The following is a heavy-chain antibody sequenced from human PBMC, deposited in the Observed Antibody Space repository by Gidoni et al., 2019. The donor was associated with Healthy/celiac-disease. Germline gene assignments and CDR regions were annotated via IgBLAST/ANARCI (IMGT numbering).Heavy chain of an antibody. D-gene: IGHD2-2*01. CDR1: GFSFSASY. Sequence: QVQLVESGGGLVKPGGSLRLSCAASGFSFSASYMSWIRQAPGKGLEWVAYISSSSSYTNYADSGKGRFTISRDNAKNSLYLKMNSLRAEDTAVYYCARDCSSTSCYATGVWGQGTTVTVSS. J-gene: IGHJ6*02. V-gene: IGHV3-11*06. CDR3: ARDCSSTSCYATGV. CDR2: ISSSSSYT.